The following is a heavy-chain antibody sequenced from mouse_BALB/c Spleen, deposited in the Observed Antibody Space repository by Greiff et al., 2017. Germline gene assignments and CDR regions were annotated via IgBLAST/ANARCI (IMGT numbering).Heavy chain of an antibody. CDR2: IDPANGNT. Sequence: EVQLQQSGAELVKPGASVKLSCTASGFNIKDTYMHWVKQRPEQGLEWIGRIDPANGNTKYDPKFQGKATITADTSSNTAYLQLSSLTSEDTAVYYCARSGYYYGSSDGYAMDDWGQGTSVTVAS. D-gene: IGHD1-1*01. CDR3: ARSGYYYGSSDGYAMDD. V-gene: IGHV14-3*02. CDR1: GFNIKDTY. J-gene: IGHJ4*01.